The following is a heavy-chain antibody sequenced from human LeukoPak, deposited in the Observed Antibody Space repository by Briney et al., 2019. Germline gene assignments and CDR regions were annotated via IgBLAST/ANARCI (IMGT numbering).Heavy chain of an antibody. J-gene: IGHJ4*02. CDR3: ARGRGSSWYFDY. CDR1: GFAFSRYG. D-gene: IGHD6-13*01. CDR2: IWDDGSNQ. V-gene: IGHV3-33*01. Sequence: PGGSLRLSCAASGFAFSRYGMHWVRQAPGKGLEWVAVIWDDGSNQKYADSVKGRFTISRDNSKSTLYLQMNSLRAEDTAVYYCARGRGSSWYFDYWGQGTLVTVSS.